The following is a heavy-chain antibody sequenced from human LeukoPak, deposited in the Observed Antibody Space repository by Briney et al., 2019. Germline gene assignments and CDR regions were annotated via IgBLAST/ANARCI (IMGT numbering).Heavy chain of an antibody. CDR2: IYYSGST. CDR3: ARDRFRGDYGMDV. V-gene: IGHV4-31*03. Sequence: SQTLSLTCTVSDGSISSGGYYWSWIRQHPGKGLEWIGYIYYSGSTYYNPSLKSRVTISVDTSKNQFSLKLSSVTAADTAVYYCARDRFRGDYGMDVWGKGTTVTVSS. J-gene: IGHJ6*04. CDR1: DGSISSGGYY.